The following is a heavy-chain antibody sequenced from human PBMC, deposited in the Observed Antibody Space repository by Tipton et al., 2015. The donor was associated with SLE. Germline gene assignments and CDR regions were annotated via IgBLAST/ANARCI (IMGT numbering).Heavy chain of an antibody. Sequence: TLSLTCTVYGGSFSGYYWSWIRQPPGKGLEWIGEINHSGSTYYNPSLKSRVTISVDTSKNQFSLKLRSVTAADTAVYYCASGQNWFDLWGRGTLVTVSS. J-gene: IGHJ2*01. D-gene: IGHD1-1*01. V-gene: IGHV4-34*01. CDR2: INHSGST. CDR3: ASGQNWFDL. CDR1: GGSFSGYY.